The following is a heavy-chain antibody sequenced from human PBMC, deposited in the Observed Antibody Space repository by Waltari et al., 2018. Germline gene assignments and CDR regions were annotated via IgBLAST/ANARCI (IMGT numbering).Heavy chain of an antibody. CDR2: IIPIFGTA. CDR3: AREVRDTVAVLLDYYYYYGMDV. D-gene: IGHD6-19*01. CDR1: GGTFSRYA. V-gene: IGHV1-69*08. J-gene: IGHJ6*02. Sequence: QVQLVQSGAEVKKPGSSVKVSCKASGGTFSRYAISWVRQAPGQGLEWMGRIIPIFGTANYAQKFQGRVTITADKSTSTAYMELSSLRSEDTAVYYCAREVRDTVAVLLDYYYYYGMDVWGQGTTVTVSS.